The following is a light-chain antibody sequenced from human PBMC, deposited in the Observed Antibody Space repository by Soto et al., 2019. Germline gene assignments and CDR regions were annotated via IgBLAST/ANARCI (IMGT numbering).Light chain of an antibody. Sequence: QSALTQPASVSGSPGQSITISCTGTSSDVAGYNHVSWYQHHPGKAPKLMIYEVTKRPSGVSNRFSGSKSGDTASLTISGLQAEDEADYYCNSHTASTTRFFGTGTKVTVL. CDR3: NSHTASTTRF. J-gene: IGLJ1*01. V-gene: IGLV2-14*01. CDR1: SSDVAGYNH. CDR2: EVT.